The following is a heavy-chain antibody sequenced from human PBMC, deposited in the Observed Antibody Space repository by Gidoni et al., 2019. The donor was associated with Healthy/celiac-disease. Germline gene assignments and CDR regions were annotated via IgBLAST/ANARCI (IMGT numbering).Heavy chain of an antibody. CDR1: GDSITSSSYY. J-gene: IGHJ4*02. CDR2: IYYTGTT. CDR3: ARLYRPTDYIDS. Sequence: QLQLQESGPGLVKPSETLSLTCTVSGDSITSSSYYWAWIRQPPGSGLEWIGSIYYTGTTSYSPSLRSRVTMSVDTSKNLFSLSLSSVIAADTAVYYCARLYRPTDYIDSWGPGTLVTVSS. V-gene: IGHV4-39*02. D-gene: IGHD3-16*02.